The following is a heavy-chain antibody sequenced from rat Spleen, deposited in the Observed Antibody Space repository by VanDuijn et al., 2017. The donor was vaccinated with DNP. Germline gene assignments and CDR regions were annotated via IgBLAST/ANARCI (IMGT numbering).Heavy chain of an antibody. J-gene: IGHJ2*01. D-gene: IGHD5-1*01. CDR1: GFSLTSYG. V-gene: IGHV2S8*01. CDR3: ARIGGANWGYYFDY. CDR2: ISSGGST. Sequence: QVQLKESGPGLVQPSQTLSLTCTVSGFSLTSYGVNWVRQPPGKGLEWIAAISSGGSTYYNSGLKSRLSIRRDTSKSQVSLKMNSLQTEDTAMYFCARIGGANWGYYFDYWGQGVMVTVSS.